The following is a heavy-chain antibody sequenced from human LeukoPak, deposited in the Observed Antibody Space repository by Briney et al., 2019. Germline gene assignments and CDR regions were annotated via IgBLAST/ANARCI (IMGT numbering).Heavy chain of an antibody. CDR1: GGSISSYY. Sequence: SETLSLTCTVSGGSISSYYWSWIRQPPGKGLEWIGYIYYSGSTNYNPSLKSRVTISVDMSKNQFSLKLSSVTAADTAVYYCATGYSGGWYEPTFDYWGQGTLVTVSS. V-gene: IGHV4-59*08. J-gene: IGHJ4*02. CDR3: ATGYSGGWYEPTFDY. CDR2: IYYSGST. D-gene: IGHD6-19*01.